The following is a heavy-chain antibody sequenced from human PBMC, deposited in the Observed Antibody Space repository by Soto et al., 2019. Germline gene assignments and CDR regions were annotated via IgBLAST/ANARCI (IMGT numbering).Heavy chain of an antibody. V-gene: IGHV4-59*08. CDR1: GGSISSYY. CDR2: IYYSGST. CDR3: ARQRSDAFDI. J-gene: IGHJ3*02. Sequence: SETLSLTCTVSGGSISSYYWSWIRQPPGKGLEWIGYIYYSGSTNYNPSLKSRVTISVDTSKNQFSLKLSSVTAADTAAYYCARQRSDAFDIWGQGTMVTVSS.